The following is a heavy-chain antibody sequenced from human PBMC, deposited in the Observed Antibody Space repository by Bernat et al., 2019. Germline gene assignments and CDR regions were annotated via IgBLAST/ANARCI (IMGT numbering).Heavy chain of an antibody. CDR3: ARHDKPPPISYGMDV. V-gene: IGHV4-59*08. CDR1: GGSISSYY. J-gene: IGHJ6*02. D-gene: IGHD3-22*01. CDR2: IYYSGST. Sequence: QVQLQESGPGLVKPSETLSLTCTVSGGSISSYYWSWIRQPPGKGLEWIGYIYYSGSTNYNPSLKSRVTISVDTSKNQFSLKLSPVTAADTAVYYCARHDKPPPISYGMDVWGQGTTVTVSS.